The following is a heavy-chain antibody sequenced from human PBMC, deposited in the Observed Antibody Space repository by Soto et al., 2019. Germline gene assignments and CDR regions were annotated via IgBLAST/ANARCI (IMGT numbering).Heavy chain of an antibody. CDR1: GFSLSNSGVG. D-gene: IGHD4-17*01. CDR3: APCTLHDYGDYDPGTSHVFDS. CDR2: IYGDNDK. J-gene: IGHJ4*02. V-gene: IGHV2-5*02. Sequence: QITLKESGPSPVKPTQTLTVTCTFSGFSLSNSGVGVAWIRQPPGKALAWLALIYGDNDKRYSPSLKTRLTITKDTSKIQVVLTMTNMDPVDTATYYCAPCTLHDYGDYDPGTSHVFDSWGQGTLVTVSS.